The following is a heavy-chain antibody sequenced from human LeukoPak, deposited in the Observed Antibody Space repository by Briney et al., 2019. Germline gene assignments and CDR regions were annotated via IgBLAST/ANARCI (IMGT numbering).Heavy chain of an antibody. CDR3: ASLYGMDV. V-gene: IGHV3-30-3*01. CDR2: ISYDGSNK. Sequence: PGGSLRLSCAASGFTFSSYAMHWVRQAPGKGLEWVAVISYDGSNKYYADSVKGRFTISRDNSKNTLYLQMNSLRAEDTAVYYCASLYGMDVWGQGTTVTVSS. J-gene: IGHJ6*02. CDR1: GFTFSSYA.